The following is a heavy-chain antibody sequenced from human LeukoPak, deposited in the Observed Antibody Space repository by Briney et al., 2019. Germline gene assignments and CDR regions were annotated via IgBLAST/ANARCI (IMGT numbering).Heavy chain of an antibody. CDR1: GFTFSSYG. Sequence: GGSLRLSCAASGFTFSSYGMHWVRQAPGKGLEWVAVICYDGSNKYYADSVKGRFTISRDNSKNTLYLQMNSLRAEDTAVYYCARGYGDKASNLYYYYGMDVWGQGTTVTVSS. CDR3: ARGYGDKASNLYYYYGMDV. V-gene: IGHV3-33*01. CDR2: ICYDGSNK. J-gene: IGHJ6*02. D-gene: IGHD4-17*01.